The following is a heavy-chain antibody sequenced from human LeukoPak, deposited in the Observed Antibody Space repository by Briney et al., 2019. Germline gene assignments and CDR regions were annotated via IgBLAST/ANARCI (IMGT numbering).Heavy chain of an antibody. CDR2: ISDDGRRT. CDR1: GFTFSSYS. J-gene: IGHJ4*01. D-gene: IGHD6-13*01. Sequence: GGSLRLSCAVSGFTFSSYSLHWVRQAPGKGLEWVGVISDDGRRTYYADSVEGRFTISRDNYKNSLYLQMTGLRSEDSGVYYCTRDRGRSWGYYWGPGTLVTVSS. CDR3: TRDRGRSWGYY. V-gene: IGHV3-30*04.